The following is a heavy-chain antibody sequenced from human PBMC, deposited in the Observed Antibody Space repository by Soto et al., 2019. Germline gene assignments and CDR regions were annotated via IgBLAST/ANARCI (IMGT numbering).Heavy chain of an antibody. CDR1: GFTFSSYG. Sequence: QVQLVESGGGVVQPGRSLRLSCAASGFTFSSYGMHWVRQAPGKGLGWAAVISYDGSNKYYADSVKGRFTISRDNSKNTLYLQMNSLRAKDTAVYYCAKGHHRSWRGQRGPDYCYCGMDVWGQGTTVTVSS. J-gene: IGHJ6*02. CDR2: ISYDGSNK. D-gene: IGHD1-26*01. CDR3: AKGHHRSWRGQRGPDYCYCGMDV. V-gene: IGHV3-30*18.